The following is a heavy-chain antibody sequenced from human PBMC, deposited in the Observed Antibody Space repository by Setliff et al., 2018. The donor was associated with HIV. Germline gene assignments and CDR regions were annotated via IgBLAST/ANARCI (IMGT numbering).Heavy chain of an antibody. D-gene: IGHD6-19*01. CDR2: IGGSGGRT. J-gene: IGHJ6*03. Sequence: GESLKISCVASGFPFNSYAMCWVRQAPGKGLEWVSGIGGSGGRTIYADSVKGRFTISKDTSKNTVYLQMSSLRADDTAVYYCAQLSRPLITVAGRGYHMDVWGKGTTVTVSS. CDR1: GFPFNSYA. V-gene: IGHV3-23*01. CDR3: AQLSRPLITVAGRGYHMDV.